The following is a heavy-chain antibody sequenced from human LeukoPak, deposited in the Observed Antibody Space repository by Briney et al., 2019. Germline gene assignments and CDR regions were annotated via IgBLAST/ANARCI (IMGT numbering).Heavy chain of an antibody. CDR1: GGSISSGSYY. D-gene: IGHD3-22*01. CDR3: ARHHSLTMIVVVIIDYFDY. V-gene: IGHV4-61*02. CDR2: IYTSGST. Sequence: PSETLSLTCTVSGGSISSGSYYWSWIRQPAGKGLEWIGRIYTSGSTNYNPSLKSRVTISVDTSKNQFSLKLSSVTAADTAVYYCARHHSLTMIVVVIIDYFDYWGQGTLVTVSS. J-gene: IGHJ4*02.